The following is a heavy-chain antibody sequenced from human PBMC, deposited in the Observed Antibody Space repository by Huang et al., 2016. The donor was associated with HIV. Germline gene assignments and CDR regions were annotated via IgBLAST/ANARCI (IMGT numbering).Heavy chain of an antibody. CDR1: GFTFSSYA. J-gene: IGHJ6*02. CDR3: ARPQGDKVRGIIRSYYYYYGMDV. CDR2: IGSSSSYI. Sequence: EVQLVESGGGLVKPGGSLRLSCAASGFTFSSYAMNWVRQAPGKGLESVSAIGSSSSYIYYADSWKGRFTISRDDAKNSLYLQMNSLRAEDTAVYYCARPQGDKVRGIIRSYYYYYGMDVWGQGTTVTVSS. V-gene: IGHV3-21*06. D-gene: IGHD3-10*01.